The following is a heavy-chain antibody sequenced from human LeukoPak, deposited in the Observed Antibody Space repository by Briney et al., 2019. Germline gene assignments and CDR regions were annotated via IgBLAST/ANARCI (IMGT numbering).Heavy chain of an antibody. CDR1: GGSFSGYY. Sequence: PSETLSLTCAVYGGSFSGYYWSWIRQPPGKGLEWIGEINHSGSTNYNPSLKSRVTISVDTSKNQFSLKLSSVTAADTAVYYCARGLTGLLDYWGQGTLVTVSS. V-gene: IGHV4-34*01. J-gene: IGHJ4*02. CDR2: INHSGST. CDR3: ARGLTGLLDY. D-gene: IGHD5-18*01.